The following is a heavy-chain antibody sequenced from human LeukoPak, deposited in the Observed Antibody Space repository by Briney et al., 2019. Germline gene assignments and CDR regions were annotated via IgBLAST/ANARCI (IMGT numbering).Heavy chain of an antibody. CDR3: ARREGFCSSNSCYPFDY. V-gene: IGHV4-28*01. CDR2: IYYIGNT. J-gene: IGHJ4*02. Sequence: TSETLSLTCAVSGYSISRSNCWGWIRQPPGKGLEWIGYIYYIGNTYYNPSLTSRVTISVDTSKHRFSLQLSSVSSADTAGPSFARREGFCSSNSCYPFDYWGQGTLVTVSS. CDR1: GYSISRSNC. D-gene: IGHD2-2*01.